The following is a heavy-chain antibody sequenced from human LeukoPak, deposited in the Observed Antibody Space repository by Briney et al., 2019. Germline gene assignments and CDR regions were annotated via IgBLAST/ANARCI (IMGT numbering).Heavy chain of an antibody. CDR2: INPDGSTS. V-gene: IGHV3-74*01. CDR3: AREGLEPVNW. Sequence: GGSLRLSCAASGFSFSPYWMHWVRQAPGKGLVWVARINPDGSTSSYADSVKGRLTISRDNAKNTLYLQMSSLKADDTAVYYCAREGLEPVNWGGQGTLVTVSS. D-gene: IGHD7-27*01. J-gene: IGHJ4*02. CDR1: GFSFSPYW.